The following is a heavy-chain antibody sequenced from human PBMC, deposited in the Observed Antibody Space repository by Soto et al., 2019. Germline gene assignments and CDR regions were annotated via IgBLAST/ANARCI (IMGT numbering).Heavy chain of an antibody. D-gene: IGHD3-22*01. CDR1: GFTFNSYA. CDR3: AKAGAYYYDTSGYYYYFDY. J-gene: IGHJ4*02. Sequence: GGSLRLSCAASGFTFNSYAMSWVRQAPGKGLEWVSAISGSGGSTYYADSVKGRFIISRDNSKNTLYLQMNSLRAEDTAVYYCAKAGAYYYDTSGYYYYFDYWGQGTLVTVSS. CDR2: ISGSGGST. V-gene: IGHV3-23*01.